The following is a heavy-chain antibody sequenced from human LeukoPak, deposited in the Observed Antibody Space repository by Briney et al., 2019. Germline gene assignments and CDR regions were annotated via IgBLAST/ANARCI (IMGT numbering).Heavy chain of an antibody. CDR2: INPNIGDA. J-gene: IGHJ5*01. D-gene: IGHD2-21*02. V-gene: IGHV1-2*02. Sequence: ASVRVSCKASGYTFTGFFMHWVGQAPGQGREWMGWINPNIGDAYYAQKFQGRVTMTRDRSINTAYMELSRLTSDDTAVYYCARMDLDGGDSIGFDSWGQGTLVTVSS. CDR1: GYTFTGFF. CDR3: ARMDLDGGDSIGFDS.